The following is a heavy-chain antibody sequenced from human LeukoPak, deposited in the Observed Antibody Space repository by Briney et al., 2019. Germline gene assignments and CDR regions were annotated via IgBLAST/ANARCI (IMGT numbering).Heavy chain of an antibody. V-gene: IGHV1-24*01. CDR1: GYTLTELS. J-gene: IGHJ4*02. CDR2: FDPEDGET. Sequence: ASVKVSCKVSGYTLTELSMHWVRQVPGKGLEWMGGFDPEDGETIYAQKFQGRVTMTEDTSTDTAYMELSSLRSEDTAVYYCATGGVSSSWYNFDYWGQGTLVTVSS. D-gene: IGHD6-13*01. CDR3: ATGGVSSSWYNFDY.